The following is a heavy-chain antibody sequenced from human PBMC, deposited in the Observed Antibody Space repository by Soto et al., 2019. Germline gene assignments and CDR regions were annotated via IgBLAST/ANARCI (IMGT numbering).Heavy chain of an antibody. D-gene: IGHD6-6*01. Sequence: KPSETLSLTCAVSGGSFRGFYWTWIRQSPGKGLEWLGDINHVGITNYNPSLKSRLTITKDTSKNQVVLTMTNMDPVDTATYYCAHRQDSSSSGFDYWGQGTLVTVSS. CDR2: INHVGIT. CDR3: AHRQDSSSSGFDY. V-gene: IGHV4-34*10. J-gene: IGHJ4*02. CDR1: GGSFRGFY.